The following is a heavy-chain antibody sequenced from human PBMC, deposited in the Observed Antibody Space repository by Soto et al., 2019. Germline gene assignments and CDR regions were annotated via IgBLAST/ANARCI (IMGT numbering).Heavy chain of an antibody. Sequence: PSETLSLTCAVSGGSISAAGDSWSWIRQPPGGGLEWIGYIYHSGTFLYNPSLKTRLTMSLDRSNNQFSLKLSSVTAADTAVYYCARASDSGYDNRIFDYWGQGTLVTVSS. V-gene: IGHV4-30-2*01. CDR1: GGSISAAGDS. D-gene: IGHD5-12*01. CDR2: IYHSGTF. CDR3: ARASDSGYDNRIFDY. J-gene: IGHJ4*02.